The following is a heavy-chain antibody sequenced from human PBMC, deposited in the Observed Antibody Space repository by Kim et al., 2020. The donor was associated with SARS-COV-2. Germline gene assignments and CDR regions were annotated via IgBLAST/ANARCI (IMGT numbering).Heavy chain of an antibody. V-gene: IGHV4-59*01. Sequence: SETLSLTCTASGGSISSYYWSWIRQPPGKGLEWIGYIYYSGSTNYNPSLKSRVTISVDTSKNQFSLKLSSVTAEDTAVYYCARGGTPPYSSSWTPAFDICGQGTMVTVSS. D-gene: IGHD6-13*01. J-gene: IGHJ3*02. CDR1: GGSISSYY. CDR3: ARGGTPPYSSSWTPAFDI. CDR2: IYYSGST.